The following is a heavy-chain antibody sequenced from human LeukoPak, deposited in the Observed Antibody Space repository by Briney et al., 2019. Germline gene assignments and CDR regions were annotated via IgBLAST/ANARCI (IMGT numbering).Heavy chain of an antibody. CDR1: GFTISKAW. V-gene: IGHV3-15*07. CDR3: TTPKYSGYDFYF. J-gene: IGHJ4*02. D-gene: IGHD5-12*01. CDR2: IKSKTDGGTT. Sequence: GGSLRLSCAASGFTISKAWMYWVRQAPGKGLEWVGRIKSKTDGGTTDYAAPVKGRFTISRDDSKNTLFLQMNSLKTEDTATYYCTTPKYSGYDFYFWGQGTLVTVSS.